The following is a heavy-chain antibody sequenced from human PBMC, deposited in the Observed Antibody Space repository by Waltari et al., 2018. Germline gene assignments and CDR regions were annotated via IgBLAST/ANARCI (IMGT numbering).Heavy chain of an antibody. CDR3: ARAYTISGSYLDY. V-gene: IGHV3-30-3*01. CDR1: GFTFSSYA. Sequence: GFTFSSYAMHWVRQAPGKGLEWVAVISYDGSNKYYADSVKGRFTISRDNSKNTLYLQMNSLSAEDTAVYYCARAYTISGSYLDYWGQGTLVTVSS. D-gene: IGHD1-26*01. J-gene: IGHJ4*02. CDR2: ISYDGSNK.